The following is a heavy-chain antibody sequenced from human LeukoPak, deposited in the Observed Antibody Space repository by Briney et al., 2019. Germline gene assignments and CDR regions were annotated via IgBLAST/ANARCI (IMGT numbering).Heavy chain of an antibody. CDR2: FDPEDGET. D-gene: IGHD6-13*01. V-gene: IGHV1-24*01. CDR1: GYTLTELS. J-gene: IGHJ4*02. CDR3: ATVSHSSSWPYYFDY. Sequence: GASVKVSCKVSGYTLTELSMHWVRQAPGKGLEWMGGFDPEDGETIYAQKFQSRVTMTEDTSTDTAYMELSSLRSEDTAVYYCATVSHSSSWPYYFDYWGQGTLVTVSS.